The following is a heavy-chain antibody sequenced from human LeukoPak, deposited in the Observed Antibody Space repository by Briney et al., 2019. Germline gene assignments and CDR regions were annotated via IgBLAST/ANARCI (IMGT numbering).Heavy chain of an antibody. CDR3: ARQTAEHGYDY. CDR2: IYPGDSDT. CDR1: GFHLTSYW. D-gene: IGHD2-21*02. Sequence: GESLQISCYGSGFHLTSYWIGWARPLTGKRLEWMGIIYPGDSDTRYSPSFQGQVTTSADKSISTAYLQWSSLKASDTAMYYCARQTAEHGYDYWGQGTLVTVSS. V-gene: IGHV5-51*01. J-gene: IGHJ4*02.